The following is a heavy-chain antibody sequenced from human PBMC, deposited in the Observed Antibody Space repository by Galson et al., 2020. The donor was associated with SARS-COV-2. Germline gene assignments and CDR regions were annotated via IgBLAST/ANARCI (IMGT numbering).Heavy chain of an antibody. D-gene: IGHD3-10*01. CDR3: AHKPPGGPVGDAFDV. V-gene: IGHV2-5*02. CDR2: IYWDDDK. J-gene: IGHJ3*01. CDR1: RFSLSLTGVG. Sequence: KLSGPTLVKPTQTLTLPCNFSRFSLSLTGVGVGWIRQPPGQALEWLALIYWDDDKRYRPSLKSRLTITKDTSKNQVVLTMANMDPVDTGTYYCAHKPPGGPVGDAFDVWGRGTMVTVSS.